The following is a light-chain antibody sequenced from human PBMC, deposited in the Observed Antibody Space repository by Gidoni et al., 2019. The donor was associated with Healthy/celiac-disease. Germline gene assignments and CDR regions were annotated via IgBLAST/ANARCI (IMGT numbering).Light chain of an antibody. CDR1: TGAVTSGHY. J-gene: IGLJ3*02. Sequence: QAVVTQEPSLTVSPGGTVTLTCGSSTGAVTSGHYPYWFQQKPGHAPRTLIYGTSNKPSWTPARFSGSLLGGKAALTLSGAQPEDEAEYYCLLSYSGADWVFGGGTKLTVL. V-gene: IGLV7-46*01. CDR2: GTS. CDR3: LLSYSGADWV.